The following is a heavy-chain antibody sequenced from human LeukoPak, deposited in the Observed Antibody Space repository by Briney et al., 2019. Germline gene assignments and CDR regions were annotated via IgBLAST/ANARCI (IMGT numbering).Heavy chain of an antibody. V-gene: IGHV3-43*01. J-gene: IGHJ4*02. CDR1: GFTFDRFT. Sequence: GGSLRLSCAASGFTFDRFTIHWVRHTPGKGLEWVSLINRRGHTFYADSAKGRFTISRDNSRNSVFLQMNSLRPEDTALYHCAKEVDCPSDCLFFHSWGQGTLVTVSS. CDR2: INRRGHT. D-gene: IGHD2-21*02. CDR3: AKEVDCPSDCLFFHS.